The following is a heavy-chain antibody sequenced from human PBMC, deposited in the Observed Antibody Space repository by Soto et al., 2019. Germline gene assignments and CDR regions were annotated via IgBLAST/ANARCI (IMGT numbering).Heavy chain of an antibody. J-gene: IGHJ5*02. CDR3: ARADCSGGSCYSIARWFDP. CDR2: IYYSGST. V-gene: IGHV4-31*03. D-gene: IGHD2-15*01. CDR1: GGSISSGGYY. Sequence: QVHLQESGPGLVKPSQTLSLTCTVSGGSISSGGYYWSWIRQHPGKGLEWMGNIYYSGSTYYNPSLESRVTISVDTSKNQFSLKLSSVTAADTAVYYCARADCSGGSCYSIARWFDPWGQGTLVTVSS.